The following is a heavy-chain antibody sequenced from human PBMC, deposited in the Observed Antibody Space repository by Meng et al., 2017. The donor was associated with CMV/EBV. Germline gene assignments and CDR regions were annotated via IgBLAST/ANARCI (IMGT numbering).Heavy chain of an antibody. V-gene: IGHV4-34*01. CDR3: ASTGRLAPYYYYGMDV. J-gene: IGHJ6*02. D-gene: IGHD3-9*01. CDR1: GGSFSGYY. Sequence: ESLKISCVVYGGSFSGYYWSWIRQPPGKGLEWIGEINHSGSTNYNPSLKGRVTILVDTSMKQFSLKLNSVTAADTAVYYCASTGRLAPYYYYGMDVWGQGTTVTVSS. CDR2: INHSGST.